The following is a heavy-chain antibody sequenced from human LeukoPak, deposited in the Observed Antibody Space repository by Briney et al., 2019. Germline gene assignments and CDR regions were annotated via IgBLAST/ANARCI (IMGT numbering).Heavy chain of an antibody. D-gene: IGHD3-3*01. Sequence: GASVKVSCKTSGYTFTSYFMHWVRQAPGQGPEWMAIINPSTGSANYAQEFRGRFTMTRDTSTRTFFMELSSLRSEDTAVYYCARDPSLFGGPGNFDVGGQGTMITVSS. V-gene: IGHV1-46*01. CDR1: GYTFTSYF. J-gene: IGHJ3*01. CDR2: INPSTGSA. CDR3: ARDPSLFGGPGNFDV.